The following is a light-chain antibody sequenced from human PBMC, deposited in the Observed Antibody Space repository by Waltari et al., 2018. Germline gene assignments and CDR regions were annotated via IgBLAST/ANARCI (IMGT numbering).Light chain of an antibody. CDR3: ASWDSSLSAGV. V-gene: IGLV1-51*01. Sequence: QSVLTQPPSVAAAPGQQVPSSCSVTSSHMGKHPVLLYQQLPGTAPKLLIYDNNERPSGIPDRFSGSKSGTSATLGITGLQTGDEADFYCASWDSSLSAGVFGGGTKLTVL. CDR2: DNN. J-gene: IGLJ3*02. CDR1: SSHMGKHP.